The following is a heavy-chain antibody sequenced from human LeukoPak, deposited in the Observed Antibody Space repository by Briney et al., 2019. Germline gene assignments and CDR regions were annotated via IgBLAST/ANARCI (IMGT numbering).Heavy chain of an antibody. J-gene: IGHJ4*02. V-gene: IGHV3-30*18. CDR2: ISYDGSNK. Sequence: GGSLRLSCAASRFTFSSYGMHWVRQAPGKGLEWVAVISYDGSNKYYADSVKGRFTISRDNSKNTLYLQMNSLRAEDTAVYYCAKEGVGAIDYWGQGTLVTVSS. D-gene: IGHD1-26*01. CDR1: RFTFSSYG. CDR3: AKEGVGAIDY.